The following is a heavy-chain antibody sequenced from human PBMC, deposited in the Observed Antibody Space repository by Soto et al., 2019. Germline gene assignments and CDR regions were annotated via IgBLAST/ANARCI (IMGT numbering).Heavy chain of an antibody. CDR1: AGSISSGGYY. CDR2: FYYSGST. CDR3: ARSVFP. V-gene: IGHV4-31*03. Sequence: QVQLRESGPGLVKPSQTLSLTCTVSAGSISSGGYYWNWIRQHPGKGLEWIGYFYYSGSTYYTPSLKSRVTIPVDTSKNQFSLKLSSVTAADTAVYYCARSVFPWGQGNLVTVPS. J-gene: IGHJ5*02.